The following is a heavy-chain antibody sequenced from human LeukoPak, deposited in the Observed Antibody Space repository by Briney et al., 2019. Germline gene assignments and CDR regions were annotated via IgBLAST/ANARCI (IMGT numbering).Heavy chain of an antibody. Sequence: SEALSLTCAVYGGSFNDNYWTWIRQPPGKGLERIGEINHSGSTNYNPSLKTRVTISVDTSKNHFSLRLTSVTAADTAVYYCASSLTVDALAAADYWGQGTLVTVSS. D-gene: IGHD6-13*01. CDR3: ASSLTVDALAAADY. CDR1: GGSFNDNY. CDR2: INHSGST. J-gene: IGHJ4*02. V-gene: IGHV4-34*01.